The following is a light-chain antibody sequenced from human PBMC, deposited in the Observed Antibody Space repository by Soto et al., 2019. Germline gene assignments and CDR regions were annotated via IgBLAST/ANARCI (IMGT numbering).Light chain of an antibody. Sequence: QSALTQPASGSGAPGQSITISCTGTSSDVGGYTYVSWYQQHPGKAPKLMIDDVSNRPSGVSNRFSGSKSGNTASLTISWLQAENDADYYDSSYTGSFVVFGGGTKLTVI. J-gene: IGLJ2*01. CDR1: SSDVGGYTY. CDR3: SSYTGSFVV. V-gene: IGLV2-14*01. CDR2: DVS.